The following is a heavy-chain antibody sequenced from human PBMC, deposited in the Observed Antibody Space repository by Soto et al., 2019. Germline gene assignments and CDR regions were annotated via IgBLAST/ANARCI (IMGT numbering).Heavy chain of an antibody. D-gene: IGHD6-6*01. CDR3: ARWQDSSFWPPGVVF. CDR1: GFTFTSYG. J-gene: IGHJ4*02. Sequence: QVQLVQSGAEVKKTGASVKVSCKASGFTFTSYGFSWVRQAPGQGLERVGWISAYNGHKNYAQKFQERVTLPTDTSTSTVYRELRSLISDDTAVYYWARWQDSSFWPPGVVFWGQGTQVTVSS. V-gene: IGHV1-18*01. CDR2: ISAYNGHK.